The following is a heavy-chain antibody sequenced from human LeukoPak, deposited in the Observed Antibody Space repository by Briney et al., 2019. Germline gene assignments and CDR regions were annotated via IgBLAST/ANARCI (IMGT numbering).Heavy chain of an antibody. D-gene: IGHD2-2*01. J-gene: IGHJ4*02. Sequence: GGSLRLSCAASGFGFSNYAMSWVRQAPGKGLEWVSGISGSGGTTYYADSVKGRFTVSRDNSKNTLYLQMNSLRAEDAAMYYCARGLGYCTSTTCLLPFDYWGQGTLVTVSS. CDR2: ISGSGGTT. CDR3: ARGLGYCTSTTCLLPFDY. V-gene: IGHV3-23*01. CDR1: GFGFSNYA.